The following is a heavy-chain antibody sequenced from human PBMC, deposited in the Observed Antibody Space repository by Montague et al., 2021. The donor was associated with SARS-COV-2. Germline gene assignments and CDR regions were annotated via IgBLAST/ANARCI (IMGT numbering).Heavy chain of an antibody. CDR3: ARGRDGYYHRSDLFGY. CDR2: SYYSGST. CDR1: GGSISSYY. D-gene: IGHD3-22*01. Sequence: SETLSLTCTVSGGSISSYYWSWIRQPPGKGLEWIGYSYYSGSTNYNPSLKSRVTISVDTSKNQFSLKLTSVTAADTAVHYCARGRDGYYHRSDLFGYWGQGTLVTVSS. J-gene: IGHJ4*02. V-gene: IGHV4-59*01.